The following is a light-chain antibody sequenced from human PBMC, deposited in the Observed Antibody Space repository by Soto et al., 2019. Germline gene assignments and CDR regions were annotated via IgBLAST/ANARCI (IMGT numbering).Light chain of an antibody. Sequence: DIQMTQSPSTLSASVGDRVTITCRASQNIDRWLAWYQQKPGKAPNLLIYGASSLESGVPSRCSGSGSGTEFTLTISSLRPDDFATDYCQHYNSYPWKFGQGPKVEIK. J-gene: IGKJ1*01. V-gene: IGKV1-5*03. CDR3: QHYNSYPWK. CDR1: QNIDRW. CDR2: GAS.